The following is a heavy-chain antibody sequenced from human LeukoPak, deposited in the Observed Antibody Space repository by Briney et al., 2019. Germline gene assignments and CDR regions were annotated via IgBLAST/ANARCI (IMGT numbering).Heavy chain of an antibody. CDR1: GGSISSYY. CDR2: IYYGGST. V-gene: IGHV4-59*08. D-gene: IGHD3-9*01. Sequence: SETLSLTCTVSGGSISSYYWSWIRQPPGKGLEWIGYIYYGGSTNYNPSLKSRVTISVDTSKNQFSLKLSSVTAADTAVYYCARQEGKYYDILTGYSPGGWFDPWGQGTLVTVSS. CDR3: ARQEGKYYDILTGYSPGGWFDP. J-gene: IGHJ5*02.